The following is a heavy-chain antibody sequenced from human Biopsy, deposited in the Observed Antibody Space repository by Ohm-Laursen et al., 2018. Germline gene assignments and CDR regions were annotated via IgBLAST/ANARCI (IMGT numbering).Heavy chain of an antibody. CDR1: EGTFSNYG. J-gene: IGHJ1*01. V-gene: IGHV1-69*06. CDR2: NIPILGTG. Sequence: GASVKVSCKAPEGTFSNYGVNWVRRAPGQGLEWLGGNIPILGTGNYAHQFQDRVTVVADTSTSTATMELRSLRSDDTAVYYCATKLTGYFHHWGQGTLVIVSS. CDR3: ATKLTGYFHH. D-gene: IGHD3-9*01.